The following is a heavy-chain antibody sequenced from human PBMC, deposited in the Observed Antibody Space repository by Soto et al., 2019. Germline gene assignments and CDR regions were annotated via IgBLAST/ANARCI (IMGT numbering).Heavy chain of an antibody. J-gene: IGHJ6*03. CDR2: ISGSGGST. V-gene: IGHV3-23*01. Sequence: GGSLRLSCAASGFTFSSYAMSWVRQAPGKGLEWVSAISGSGGSTYYADSWKGRFTISRDNSKNTLYLQMNSLRAEDTAVYYCAKTYGDRRYYYYYMDVWGKGTTVTVSS. CDR1: GFTFSSYA. D-gene: IGHD4-17*01. CDR3: AKTYGDRRYYYYYMDV.